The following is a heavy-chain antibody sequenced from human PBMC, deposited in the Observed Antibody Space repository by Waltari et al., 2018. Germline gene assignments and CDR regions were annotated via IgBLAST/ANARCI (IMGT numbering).Heavy chain of an antibody. CDR2: VVPEDGET. CDR1: GYTLTELS. V-gene: IGHV1-24*01. J-gene: IGHJ4*02. D-gene: IGHD1-26*01. CDR3: ATQPIVGATTLPFDY. Sequence: QVQLVQSGAEVKKPGASVKVSCKVSGYTLTELSMHWVRQAPGKGLEWMGRVVPEDGETIYAEKFQGRVTITADTSTDTAYMELSSLRSEDTAVYYCATQPIVGATTLPFDYWGQGTLVTVSS.